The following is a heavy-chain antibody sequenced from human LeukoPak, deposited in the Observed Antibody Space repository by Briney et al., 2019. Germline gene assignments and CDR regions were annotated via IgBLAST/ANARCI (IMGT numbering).Heavy chain of an antibody. CDR1: GYTFSAFY. Sequence: ASVKVSCKTSGYTFSAFYIHWVRQAPGQGLEWMGWINPNSGGTNYAQKFQGRVTMTRDTSISTAYMELSRLRSDDTAVYYCARGGGSSWYYYYYYMDVWGKGTTVTVSS. V-gene: IGHV1-2*02. CDR3: ARGGGSSWYYYYYYMDV. J-gene: IGHJ6*03. CDR2: INPNSGGT. D-gene: IGHD6-13*01.